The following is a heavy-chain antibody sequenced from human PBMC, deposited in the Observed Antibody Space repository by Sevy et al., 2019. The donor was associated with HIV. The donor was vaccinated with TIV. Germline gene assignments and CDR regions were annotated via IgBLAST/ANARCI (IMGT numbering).Heavy chain of an antibody. J-gene: IGHJ3*02. CDR2: IFPAASNT. Sequence: GESLEISCKGSGYSFITYWIGWVRQMPGKGLEWMGLIFPAASNTRYSPSFQGQCTISADKSIITAYLQWSSLKAAATAMYYCGRLDYGDSDAFDIWGQGTMVPVSS. CDR1: GYSFITYW. D-gene: IGHD4-17*01. CDR3: GRLDYGDSDAFDI. V-gene: IGHV5-51*01.